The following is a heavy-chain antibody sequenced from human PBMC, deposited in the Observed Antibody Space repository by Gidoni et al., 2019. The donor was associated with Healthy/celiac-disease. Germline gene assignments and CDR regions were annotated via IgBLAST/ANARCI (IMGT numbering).Heavy chain of an antibody. V-gene: IGHV3-74*01. CDR3: ARTTDYYYYYGMDV. J-gene: IGHJ6*02. Sequence: EVQLVESGGGLVQPGGSLRLSCAASGFTFSSYWMHWVRQAPGKGLVWVSRINSDGSSTSYADSVKGRFTISRDNAKNTLYLQMNSLRAEDTAVYYCARTTDYYYYYGMDVWGQGTTVTVSS. CDR1: GFTFSSYW. CDR2: INSDGSST. D-gene: IGHD4-17*01.